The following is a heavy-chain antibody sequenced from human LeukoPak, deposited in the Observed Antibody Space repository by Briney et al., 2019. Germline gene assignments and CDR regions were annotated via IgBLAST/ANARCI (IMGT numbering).Heavy chain of an antibody. Sequence: SVKISCKAFRGTFISYATSWVRQAPGQGLEWMGGIIPIFGTANYAQKFQGRVTITRDESTSTAYMELSSLRSEDTAVYYCARGITMVRGAQRYYFDYWGQGTLVTVSS. J-gene: IGHJ4*02. D-gene: IGHD3-10*01. CDR2: IIPIFGTA. CDR3: ARGITMVRGAQRYYFDY. V-gene: IGHV1-69*05. CDR1: RGTFISYA.